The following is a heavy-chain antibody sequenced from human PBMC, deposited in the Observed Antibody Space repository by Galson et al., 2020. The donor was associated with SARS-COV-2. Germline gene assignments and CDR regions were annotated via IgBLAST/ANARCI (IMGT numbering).Heavy chain of an antibody. CDR2: IYYDGNT. V-gene: IGHV3-53*05. Sequence: GESLKISCAASGFSVSSKYMSWVRQAPGKGLEWVSVIYYDGNTNYADSVRGRFTISRDTSKNMVYLQMNSLRGEDTAVYYCVRDDGTVPYDYWGQGTLVTVSS. D-gene: IGHD4-4*01. J-gene: IGHJ4*02. CDR3: VRDDGTVPYDY. CDR1: GFSVSSKY.